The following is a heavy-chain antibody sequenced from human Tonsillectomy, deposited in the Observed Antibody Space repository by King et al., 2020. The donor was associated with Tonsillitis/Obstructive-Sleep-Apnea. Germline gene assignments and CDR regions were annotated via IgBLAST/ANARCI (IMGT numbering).Heavy chain of an antibody. Sequence: VQLVESGGGVVRPGGSLRLSCAASDFALQDYGMSWVRHAPGKGLEWVASIKLSGGTAGYADSVKGRFLIARDNARNSLYLQMNSLRAEDTALYYCAREWDYGDFIFDYWGQGTLVTVSS. CDR2: IKLSGGTA. D-gene: IGHD4-17*01. V-gene: IGHV3-20*04. J-gene: IGHJ4*02. CDR1: DFALQDYG. CDR3: AREWDYGDFIFDY.